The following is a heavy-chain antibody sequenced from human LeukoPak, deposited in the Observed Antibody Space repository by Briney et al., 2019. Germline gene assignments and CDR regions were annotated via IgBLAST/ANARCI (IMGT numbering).Heavy chain of an antibody. J-gene: IGHJ5*02. D-gene: IGHD1-26*01. CDR1: GGSISSYY. V-gene: IGHV4-59*01. Sequence: SETLSLTCTVSGGSISSYYWSWIRQPPGKGLEWIGYIYYSGSTNYNPSLKSRVTISVDTSKNQFSLKLSSVTAADTAVYYCARDRSGSTYYRFWFDPWGQGTLVTVSS. CDR3: ARDRSGSTYYRFWFDP. CDR2: IYYSGST.